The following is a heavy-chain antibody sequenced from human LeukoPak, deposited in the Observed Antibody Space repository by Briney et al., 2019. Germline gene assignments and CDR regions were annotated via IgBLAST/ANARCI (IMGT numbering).Heavy chain of an antibody. CDR1: GYTFTGYY. D-gene: IGHD6-13*01. V-gene: IGHV1-2*02. J-gene: IGHJ6*02. Sequence: ASVKVSCKASGYTFTGYYMHWVRQAPGQGLEWMGWINPNSGGTNYAQKFQGRVTMTRDTSISTAYMELSRLRSDDTAVYYCARDGNLEWQLVNNYYGMDVWGQGTTVTVSS. CDR2: INPNSGGT. CDR3: ARDGNLEWQLVNNYYGMDV.